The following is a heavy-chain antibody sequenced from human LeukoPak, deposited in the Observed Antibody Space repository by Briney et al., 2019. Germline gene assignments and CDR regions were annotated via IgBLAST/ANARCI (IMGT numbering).Heavy chain of an antibody. Sequence: ETSETLSLTCTVSGGSISSYYWSWIRQPPGKGLEWIGYIYYSGSTNYNPSLKSRVTISVDTSKNQFSLKLSSVTAADTAVYYCARASKPLNGAFDIWGQGTMVTVSS. CDR3: ARASKPLNGAFDI. V-gene: IGHV4-59*01. CDR1: GGSISSYY. CDR2: IYYSGST. J-gene: IGHJ3*02.